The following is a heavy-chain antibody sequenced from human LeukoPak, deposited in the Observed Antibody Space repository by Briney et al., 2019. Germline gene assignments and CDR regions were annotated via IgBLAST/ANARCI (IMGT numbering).Heavy chain of an antibody. V-gene: IGHV3-21*01. D-gene: IGHD2-2*01. CDR2: ISSSSSYI. J-gene: IGHJ6*03. CDR3: ARDHWVYQLPRFNYYYYMDV. CDR1: GFTFSSYS. Sequence: PGGSLRLSCAASGFTFSSYSMNWVRQAPGKGLEWVSSISSSSSYIYYADSVKGRFTISRDNAKNSLYLQMNSLRAEDTAVYYCARDHWVYQLPRFNYYYYMDVWGKGTTVTVSS.